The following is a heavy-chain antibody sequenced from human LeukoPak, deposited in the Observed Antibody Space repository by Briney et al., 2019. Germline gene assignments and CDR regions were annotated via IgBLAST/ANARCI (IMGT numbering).Heavy chain of an antibody. CDR3: ASTNCSRSSCFGANWFDP. CDR2: IYYSGST. CDR1: GASISSGDYY. Sequence: TLSLTCIVSGASISSGDYYWSWIRQPPGKGLEWIGSIYYSGSTFHYNPSLKSRVAISIDTSKNQFSLSLSSVTAADTAVYYCASTNCSRSSCFGANWFDPWGQGTLVTVSS. V-gene: IGHV4-30-4*08. D-gene: IGHD2-2*01. J-gene: IGHJ5*02.